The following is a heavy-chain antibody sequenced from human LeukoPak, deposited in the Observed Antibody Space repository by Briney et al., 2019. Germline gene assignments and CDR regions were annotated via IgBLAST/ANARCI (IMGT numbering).Heavy chain of an antibody. CDR1: GFTFSSYA. J-gene: IGHJ4*02. CDR3: AKDLGAPRIYFDY. Sequence: GGSLRLSRAASGFTFSSYAMSWVRQAPGKGLEWVSAISGSGGSTYYADSVKGRFTISRDNSKNTLYLQMNSLRAEDTAVYYCAKDLGAPRIYFDYWGQGTLVTVSS. CDR2: ISGSGGST. D-gene: IGHD1-26*01. V-gene: IGHV3-23*01.